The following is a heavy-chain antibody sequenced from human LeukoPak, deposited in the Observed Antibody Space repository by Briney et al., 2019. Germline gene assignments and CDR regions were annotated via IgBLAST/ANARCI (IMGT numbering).Heavy chain of an antibody. CDR1: GFTFSSYE. CDR2: ISSSGSTI. Sequence: GGSLRLSCAASGFTFSSYEMNWVRQAPGKGLEWVSYISSSGSTIYYADSVKGRFTISRDNAKNSLYLQMNSLRAEDTAVYYCARVLGARAAAVEDYWGQGTLVTVSS. CDR3: ARVLGARAAAVEDY. V-gene: IGHV3-48*03. D-gene: IGHD6-13*01. J-gene: IGHJ4*02.